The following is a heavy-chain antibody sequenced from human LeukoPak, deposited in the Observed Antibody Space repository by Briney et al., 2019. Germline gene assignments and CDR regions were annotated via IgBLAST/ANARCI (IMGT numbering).Heavy chain of an antibody. CDR1: GFTFSSYW. CDR3: ARDYTYCGGDCYFDY. CDR2: INTDGTST. V-gene: IGHV3-74*01. Sequence: GGSLRLSCAASGFTFSSYWMHWVRQAPGKGLVWVSRINTDGTSTTYADSVKGRFTISGDNAKNTLYLQMNSLRAEDTAVYYCARDYTYCGGDCYFDYWGQGTLVTVSS. J-gene: IGHJ4*02. D-gene: IGHD2-21*02.